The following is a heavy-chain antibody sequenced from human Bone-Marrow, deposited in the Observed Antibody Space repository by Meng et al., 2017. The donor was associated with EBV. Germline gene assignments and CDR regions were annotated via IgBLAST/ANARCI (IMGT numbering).Heavy chain of an antibody. CDR1: GGTFSNYA. CDR3: ARSHVGSSSWYEAWDY. J-gene: IGHJ4*02. V-gene: IGHV1-69*01. CDR2: IIPILGTA. Sequence: QVHRRQSGAGVQLPGSPVKFSCQASGGTFSNYAISWVRQAPGQGLGWMGGIIPILGTANYAQKFQGRVTITADESTSTAYMELSSLRSEDTAVYYCARSHVGSSSWYEAWDYWGQGTLVTVSS. D-gene: IGHD6-13*01.